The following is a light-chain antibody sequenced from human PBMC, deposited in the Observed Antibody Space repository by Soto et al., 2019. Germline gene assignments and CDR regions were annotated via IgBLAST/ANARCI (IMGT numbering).Light chain of an antibody. CDR2: GAS. CDR3: QQYNNWPPT. V-gene: IGKV3-15*01. CDR1: QSVSSN. Sequence: EIVMTQSPATLSVSPGERATLSCRASQSVSSNLAWYQQKPGQAPRLPIYGASTRATGIPARFSGSGSGTEFTLTISSLQSEDFAVYYCQQYNNWPPTFGQVTKVEIK. J-gene: IGKJ1*01.